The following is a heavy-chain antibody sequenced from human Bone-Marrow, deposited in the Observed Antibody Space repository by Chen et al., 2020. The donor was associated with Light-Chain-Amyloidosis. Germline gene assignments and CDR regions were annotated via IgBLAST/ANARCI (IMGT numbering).Heavy chain of an antibody. CDR1: GGSISSSSYY. V-gene: IGHV4-39*01. CDR2: IYYSGST. J-gene: IGHJ5*02. CDR3: ARAYGDYNNWFDP. Sequence: QLQLQVSGPGLVKPSETLSLTCTISGGSISSSSYYWGWIRQHPGKGLEWIGSIYYSGSTYYNPSLKSRVTISVDTSKNQFSLKLSSVTAADTAVYYCARAYGDYNNWFDPWGQGTLVTVSS. D-gene: IGHD4-17*01.